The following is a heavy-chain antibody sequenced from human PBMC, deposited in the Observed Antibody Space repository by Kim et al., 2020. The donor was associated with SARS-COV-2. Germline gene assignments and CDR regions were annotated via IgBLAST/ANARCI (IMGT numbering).Heavy chain of an antibody. Sequence: SAVSVKGRFIVSIDNSKNTLYLHMNSLRAEDTAVYYCVKGRGGGFGALESWGQGTLVTVSS. V-gene: IGHV3-23*01. CDR3: VKGRGGGFGALES. J-gene: IGHJ4*02. D-gene: IGHD3-10*01.